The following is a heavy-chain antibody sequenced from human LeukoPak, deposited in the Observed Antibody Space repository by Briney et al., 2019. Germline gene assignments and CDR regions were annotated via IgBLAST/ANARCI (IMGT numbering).Heavy chain of an antibody. J-gene: IGHJ4*02. CDR3: ARILPGYSSSWNRGDFDY. D-gene: IGHD6-13*01. Sequence: GEALLISCQAAGDGFARYWLGWGRRLPGKGGEGRGMIYPDDSDTRYSPSFQGQVTISADKSINPAYIYWSSLKASDTAMYYCARILPGYSSSWNRGDFDYWGQGTLVTVSS. CDR2: IYPDDSDT. CDR1: GDGFARYW. V-gene: IGHV5-51*01.